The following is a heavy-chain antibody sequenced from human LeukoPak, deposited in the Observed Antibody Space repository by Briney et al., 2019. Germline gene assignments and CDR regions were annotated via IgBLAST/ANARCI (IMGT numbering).Heavy chain of an antibody. J-gene: IGHJ4*02. CDR1: GYTLTELS. CDR2: FDPEDGET. CDR3: ATVTSRDGYNL. Sequence: ASVKVSCKVSGYTLTELSMHWVRQAPGKGLEWMGGFDPEDGETIYAQKFQGRVTITEDTSTDTAYMELSSLRSEDTAVYYCATVTSRDGYNLWGQGTLVTVSS. D-gene: IGHD5-12*01. V-gene: IGHV1-24*01.